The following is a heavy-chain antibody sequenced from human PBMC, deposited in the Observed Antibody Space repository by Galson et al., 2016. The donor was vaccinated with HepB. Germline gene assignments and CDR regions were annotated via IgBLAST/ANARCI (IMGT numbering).Heavy chain of an antibody. CDR3: AKDQIPGAPDFFDF. CDR1: GFAFTAYE. J-gene: IGHJ4*02. V-gene: IGHV3-30*18. D-gene: IGHD2-21*01. Sequence: SLRLSCATSGFAFTAYEVHWVRQAPGKGLEWVAVMSPGGSIKLYTDSVKGRFTNFRDNSRNTLYLQMNSLRPEDTAVYYCAKDQIPGAPDFFDFWGQGTLVTVSS. CDR2: MSPGGSIK.